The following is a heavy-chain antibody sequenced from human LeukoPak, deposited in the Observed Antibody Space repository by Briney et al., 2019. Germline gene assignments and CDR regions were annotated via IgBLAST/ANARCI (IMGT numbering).Heavy chain of an antibody. J-gene: IGHJ3*02. Sequence: TGGSLRLSCAASGFTFSSYAMSWVGQAPGKGLEWVSAISGSGGSTYYADSVKGRFTISRDNSKNTLYLQMNSLRAEDTAVYYCAKDHYYGSGSDAFDIWGQGTMVTVSS. D-gene: IGHD3-10*01. CDR2: ISGSGGST. V-gene: IGHV3-23*01. CDR3: AKDHYYGSGSDAFDI. CDR1: GFTFSSYA.